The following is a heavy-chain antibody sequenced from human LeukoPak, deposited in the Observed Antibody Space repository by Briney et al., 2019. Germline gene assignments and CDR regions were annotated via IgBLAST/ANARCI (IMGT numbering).Heavy chain of an antibody. J-gene: IGHJ4*02. CDR1: GASIRDYY. V-gene: IGHV4-59*01. CDR2: FYNSGST. Sequence: SETLSLTCTVSGASIRDYYWSWVRQPHGKGLEWIGYFYNSGSTKYNPSLKSRVTISVDTSKNQFSLKVNSVTAADTAIYYCATLGGIFGTEEWGQGALVSVSS. CDR3: ATLGGIFGTEE. D-gene: IGHD3-3*01.